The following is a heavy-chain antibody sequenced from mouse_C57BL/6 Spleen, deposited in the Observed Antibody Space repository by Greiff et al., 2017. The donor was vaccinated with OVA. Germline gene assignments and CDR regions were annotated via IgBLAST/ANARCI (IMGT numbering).Heavy chain of an antibody. D-gene: IGHD1-3*01. V-gene: IGHV2-6-1*01. J-gene: IGHJ2*01. CDR3: ARHNSDYFDY. CDR1: GFSLTSYG. CDR2: IWSDGST. Sequence: QVQLQQSGPGLVAPSQSLSITCTVSGFSLTSYGVPWVRQPPGTGLEWLVVIWSDGSTTYNSALKSRLSISKDNSKSQVFLKMNSLQTDDTAMYYCARHNSDYFDYWGQGTTLTVSS.